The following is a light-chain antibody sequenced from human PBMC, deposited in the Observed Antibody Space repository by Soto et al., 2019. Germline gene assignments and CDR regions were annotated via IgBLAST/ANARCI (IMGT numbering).Light chain of an antibody. CDR1: QSVSSSY. J-gene: IGKJ1*01. CDR2: GAS. CDR3: QQYGSSSWT. Sequence: EIVLTQYPGTLSLSPRERATLSCRASQSVSSSYLAWYQQKPGQAPRLLIYGASSRATGIPDRFSGSGSGTDFTLTISRLEPEDFAVYYCQQYGSSSWTFGQGTKVDIK. V-gene: IGKV3-20*01.